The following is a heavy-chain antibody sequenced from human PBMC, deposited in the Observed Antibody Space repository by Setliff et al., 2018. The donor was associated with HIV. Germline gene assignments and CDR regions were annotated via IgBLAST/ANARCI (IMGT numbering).Heavy chain of an antibody. D-gene: IGHD3-3*01. CDR2: ISYDGSNK. Sequence: GGSLRLSCAASGFTFDDYAMHWVRQAPGKGLEWVAAISYDGSNKYYADSVKGRFTISRDNSKNTLYLQMNSLRAEDRAVYYCARGGLQFLEPPPDYWGQGALVTVSS. CDR3: ARGGLQFLEPPPDY. CDR1: GFTFDDYA. J-gene: IGHJ4*02. V-gene: IGHV3-30*04.